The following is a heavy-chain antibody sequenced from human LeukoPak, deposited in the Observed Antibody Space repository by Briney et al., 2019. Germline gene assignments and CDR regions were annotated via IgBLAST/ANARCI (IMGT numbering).Heavy chain of an antibody. CDR1: GFTFSSYA. Sequence: GGSLRLSCAASGFTFSSYAMSWVRQAPGKGLEWVSAISGSGGSTYYADSVKGRFTTPRDNSTNTLYLQMNSLRAEDTAVYYCAKDRGPTYYDFWSGYYVGYFDYWGQGTLVTVSS. CDR2: ISGSGGST. CDR3: AKDRGPTYYDFWSGYYVGYFDY. D-gene: IGHD3-3*01. V-gene: IGHV3-23*01. J-gene: IGHJ4*02.